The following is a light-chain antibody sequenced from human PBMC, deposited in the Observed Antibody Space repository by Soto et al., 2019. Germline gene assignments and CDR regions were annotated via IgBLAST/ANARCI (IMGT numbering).Light chain of an antibody. Sequence: QAVVTQPPSASGTPGQRVTISCSGSSSNIGSNHVYWYQQFPGMAPKLLMYRSDQRPTGVPDRFSGSKSGTSASLAISCLRSDDEADYYCSARDDILSGVVFGGGTKRTVL. CDR2: RSD. J-gene: IGLJ2*01. CDR3: SARDDILSGVV. V-gene: IGLV1-47*01. CDR1: SSNIGSNH.